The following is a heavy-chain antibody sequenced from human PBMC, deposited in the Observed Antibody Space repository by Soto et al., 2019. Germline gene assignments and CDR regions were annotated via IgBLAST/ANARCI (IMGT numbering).Heavy chain of an antibody. CDR2: IYYSGST. CDR3: ARKSVGGYCSSTSCYEGYTDV. J-gene: IGHJ6*03. D-gene: IGHD2-2*01. CDR1: GYSISSSNW. Sequence: QVQLQESGPGLVKPSDTLSLTCAVSGYSISSSNWWGWIRQPPGKGLEWIGYIYYSGSTYYNPSLKSRVTMSVDTSKNQFSLKLSSVTAVDTAVYYCARKSVGGYCSSTSCYEGYTDVWGKGTTVTVSS. V-gene: IGHV4-28*01.